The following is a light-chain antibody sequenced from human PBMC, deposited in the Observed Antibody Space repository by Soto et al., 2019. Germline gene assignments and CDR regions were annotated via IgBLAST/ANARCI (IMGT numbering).Light chain of an antibody. J-gene: IGLJ1*01. Sequence: QSALTQPRSVSGSPGQSVTISCIGTSSDVGRYNYVSWYQEHPGKAHKLMIYAVNKRPSGVPDRYSGSKSGNTASLTISGLQADDEADYYRCSYADRSYVFGTGTKLTVL. CDR3: CSYADRSYV. V-gene: IGLV2-11*01. CDR2: AVN. CDR1: SSDVGRYNY.